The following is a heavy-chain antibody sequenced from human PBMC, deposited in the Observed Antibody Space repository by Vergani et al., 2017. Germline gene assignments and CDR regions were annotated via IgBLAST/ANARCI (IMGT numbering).Heavy chain of an antibody. CDR1: GFTFREHY. CDR2: TRNKANSYTT. D-gene: IGHD1-26*01. Sequence: QLVESGGGLVQPGGSLRLSCAASGFTFREHYMDWVRQAPGKRLEWGGRTRNKANSYTTEYAASVKGRFTISRDDSKNSLYLQMNSLKTEDTAVYYCARVNSGTNYGMDVWGQGTTVTVSS. CDR3: ARVNSGTNYGMDV. V-gene: IGHV3-72*01. J-gene: IGHJ6*02.